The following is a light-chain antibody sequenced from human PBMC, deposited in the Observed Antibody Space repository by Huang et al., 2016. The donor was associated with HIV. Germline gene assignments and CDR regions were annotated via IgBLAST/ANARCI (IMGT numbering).Light chain of an antibody. CDR3: QQRSNWPT. CDR2: DAS. J-gene: IGKJ3*01. CDR1: QSVSSY. Sequence: EIVLTQSPATLSLSPGERATLSCRASQSVSSYLAWYQQKPGQAPRLLIYDASNRATGIPARFSGSGSGTDFTLTSSSLEPEDFAVYYCQQRSNWPTFGPGTKVD. V-gene: IGKV3-11*01.